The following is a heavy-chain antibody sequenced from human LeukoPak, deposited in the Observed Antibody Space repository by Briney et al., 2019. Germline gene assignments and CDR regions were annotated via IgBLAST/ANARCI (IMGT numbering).Heavy chain of an antibody. Sequence: GGSLRLSCAASGFTFSSYWMHWVRQAPGKGLVWVSRINSDGSSTSYADSVKGRFTISRDNAKNTLYLQMNSLRAEDTAVYYCARSNDVPRITIFGESYYYYMDVWGKGTTVTVSS. CDR2: INSDGSST. CDR3: ARSNDVPRITIFGESYYYYMDV. CDR1: GFTFSSYW. J-gene: IGHJ6*03. D-gene: IGHD3-3*01. V-gene: IGHV3-74*01.